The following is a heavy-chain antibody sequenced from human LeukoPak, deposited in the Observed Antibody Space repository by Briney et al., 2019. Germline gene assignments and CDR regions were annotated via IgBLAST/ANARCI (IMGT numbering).Heavy chain of an antibody. V-gene: IGHV1-2*02. CDR2: INPNSGGT. CDR3: VRGGDGDRRDFDY. Sequence: ASVKVSCKASGYTFTGYYMHWVRQAPGQGLEWMGWINPNSGGTNYAQKLQDRVTMTRDTSINTAYMELNSLRSDDSAIYYCVRGGDGDRRDFDYWGQGTLVTVSS. D-gene: IGHD5-24*01. CDR1: GYTFTGYY. J-gene: IGHJ4*02.